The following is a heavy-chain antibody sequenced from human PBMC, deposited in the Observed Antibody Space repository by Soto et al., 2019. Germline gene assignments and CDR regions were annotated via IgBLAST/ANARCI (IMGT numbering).Heavy chain of an antibody. Sequence: QVHLVQSGAEVKKPGASVKVSCKASGYTFNTYGISWVRQAPGQGLEWMGWISAYSSTNYAQKLQGRVTMTTDTSTRTAYMELRSLRSDDTAVYYCARSGCRNYYYGMDVWGQGTTVTVSS. CDR3: ARSGCRNYYYGMDV. D-gene: IGHD2-8*01. V-gene: IGHV1-18*01. CDR2: ISAYSST. J-gene: IGHJ6*02. CDR1: GYTFNTYG.